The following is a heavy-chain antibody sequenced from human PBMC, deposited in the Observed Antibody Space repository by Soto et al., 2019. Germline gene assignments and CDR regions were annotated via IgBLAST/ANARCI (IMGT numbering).Heavy chain of an antibody. Sequence: QVQLVQSGAEVKKPGASVKVSCKASGYTFTSYDINWVRQATGQGLEWMGWMNPNSGNTGYAQKFLGRVTMTRNTSISTAYMELSSLRSEDTAVYYCARVDYGSGGPGHDPWGQGTLVTVSS. CDR1: GYTFTSYD. J-gene: IGHJ5*02. CDR3: ARVDYGSGGPGHDP. D-gene: IGHD3-10*01. CDR2: MNPNSGNT. V-gene: IGHV1-8*01.